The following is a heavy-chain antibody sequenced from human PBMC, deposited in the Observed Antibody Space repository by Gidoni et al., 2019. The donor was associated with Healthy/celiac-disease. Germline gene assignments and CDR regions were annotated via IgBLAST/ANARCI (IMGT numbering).Heavy chain of an antibody. CDR1: GGSFSGYY. J-gene: IGHJ2*01. D-gene: IGHD1-7*01. CDR3: ARVRRRLELRDWYFDL. Sequence: QVQLQQWGAGLLKPSETLSLTRAVYGGSFSGYYWSWIRQPPGKGLAWIGEINHSGSTNYNPSLKSRVTISVDTSKNQFSLKLSSVTAADTAVYYCARVRRRLELRDWYFDLWGRGTLVTVSS. V-gene: IGHV4-34*01. CDR2: INHSGST.